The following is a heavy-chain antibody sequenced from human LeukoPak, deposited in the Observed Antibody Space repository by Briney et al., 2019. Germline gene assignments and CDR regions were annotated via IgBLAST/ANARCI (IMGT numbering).Heavy chain of an antibody. J-gene: IGHJ4*02. Sequence: ASVKVSCKASGYTFTSYGISWVRQAPGQGLGWMGWISAYNGNTNYAQKLQGRVTMTTDTSTSTAYMELRSLRSDDTAVYYCASEGRYCSGGSCYEISDYWGQGTLVTVSS. D-gene: IGHD2-15*01. CDR2: ISAYNGNT. CDR1: GYTFTSYG. CDR3: ASEGRYCSGGSCYEISDY. V-gene: IGHV1-18*01.